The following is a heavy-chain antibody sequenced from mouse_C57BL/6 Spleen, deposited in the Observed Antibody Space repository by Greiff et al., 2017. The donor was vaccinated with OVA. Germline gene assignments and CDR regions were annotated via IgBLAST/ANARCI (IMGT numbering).Heavy chain of an antibody. CDR1: GYTFTSYW. Sequence: QVQLQQPGAELVKPGASVKLSCKASGYTFTSYWMHWVKQRPGQGLEWIGMIHPNSGSTNYNEKFKSKATLTVDKSSSTAYMQLSSLTSEDSAVYYCASSLYDGSSYHWYFDVWGTGTTVTVSS. CDR3: ASSLYDGSSYHWYFDV. D-gene: IGHD1-1*01. V-gene: IGHV1-64*01. CDR2: IHPNSGST. J-gene: IGHJ1*03.